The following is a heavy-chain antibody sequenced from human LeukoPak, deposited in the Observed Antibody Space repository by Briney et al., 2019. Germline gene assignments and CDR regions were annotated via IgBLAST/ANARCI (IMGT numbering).Heavy chain of an antibody. Sequence: GASVKVSCKASGYTFTSYDINWVRQAPGQRLEWMGWINAGNGNTKYSQKFQGRVTITRDTSASTAYMELSSLRSEDTAVYYCAREKRPTRLVKVYNWFDPWGQGTLVTVSS. V-gene: IGHV1-3*01. CDR3: AREKRPTRLVKVYNWFDP. J-gene: IGHJ5*02. CDR1: GYTFTSYD. D-gene: IGHD3-9*01. CDR2: INAGNGNT.